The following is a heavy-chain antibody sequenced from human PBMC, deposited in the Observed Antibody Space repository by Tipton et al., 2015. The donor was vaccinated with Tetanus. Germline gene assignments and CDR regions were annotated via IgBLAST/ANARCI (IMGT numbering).Heavy chain of an antibody. CDR3: AKSHGYCSGGSCYYYYGMDV. CDR1: GFTFSDYY. CDR2: ISGSGGST. D-gene: IGHD2-15*01. V-gene: IGHV3-23*01. J-gene: IGHJ6*02. Sequence: SLRLSCAASGFTFSDYYMTWIRQAPGKGLEWVSAISGSGGSTYYADSVKGRFTISRDNSKNTLYLQMNSLRAEDTAVYYCAKSHGYCSGGSCYYYYGMDVWGQGTTVTVSS.